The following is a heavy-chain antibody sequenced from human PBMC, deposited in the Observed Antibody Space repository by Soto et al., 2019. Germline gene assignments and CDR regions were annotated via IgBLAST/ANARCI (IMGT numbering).Heavy chain of an antibody. CDR3: TRGMYTAYETAPLFFDF. CDR1: GFTFGSYA. Sequence: GGSLRLSCTTSGFTFGSYALSWFRQSPGKGLEWVGFSRSKGYGGTTEFAASVRGRFTISRDDSNSIAYLQMNSLKTEDTAVYYCTRGMYTAYETAPLFFDFWGQGTLVTVSS. CDR2: SRSKGYGGTT. D-gene: IGHD5-12*01. J-gene: IGHJ4*02. V-gene: IGHV3-49*03.